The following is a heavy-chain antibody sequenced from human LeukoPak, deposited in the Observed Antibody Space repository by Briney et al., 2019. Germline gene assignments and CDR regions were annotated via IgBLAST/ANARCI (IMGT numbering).Heavy chain of an antibody. CDR1: GDSVSSNSAA. J-gene: IGHJ4*02. Sequence: SQTLSLTCAISGDSVSSNSAAWNWIRQSPSRGLEWLRRTYYRSKWYNDYAVSVKSRITINPDTSKNQFSLQLNSVTPEDTAVYYCARTSDISGSGSYKDWGQGTLVTVSS. CDR3: ARTSDISGSGSYKD. V-gene: IGHV6-1*01. CDR2: TYYRSKWYN. D-gene: IGHD3-10*01.